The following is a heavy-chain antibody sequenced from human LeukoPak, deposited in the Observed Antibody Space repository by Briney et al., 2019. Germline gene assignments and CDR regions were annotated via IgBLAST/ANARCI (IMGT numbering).Heavy chain of an antibody. Sequence: GGSLRLSCAASGFTFSSYWMSWVRQAPGKGLEWVANIKQDGSEKYYVDSVKGRFTISRDNAKNSLYLQMNSLRAEDTALYYCAKDWRELGYYYGMDVWGQGTTVTVSS. J-gene: IGHJ6*02. CDR2: IKQDGSEK. CDR1: GFTFSSYW. CDR3: AKDWRELGYYYGMDV. D-gene: IGHD1-26*01. V-gene: IGHV3-7*03.